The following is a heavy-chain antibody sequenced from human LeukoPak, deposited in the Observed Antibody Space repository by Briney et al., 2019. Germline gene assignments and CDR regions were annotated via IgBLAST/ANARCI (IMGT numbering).Heavy chain of an antibody. J-gene: IGHJ6*03. CDR2: ISASGSYI. CDR1: GFTVSDYT. CDR3: ARGRRTDPRDMDV. V-gene: IGHV3-21*01. D-gene: IGHD4-17*01. Sequence: GGSLRLSCAASGFTVSDYTMTWVRQAPGKGLDWLSSISASGSYIYYADSVKGRFTISRDNAKNSLYLQMNSLRVEDTAVYYCARGRRTDPRDMDVWGKGTTVTVSS.